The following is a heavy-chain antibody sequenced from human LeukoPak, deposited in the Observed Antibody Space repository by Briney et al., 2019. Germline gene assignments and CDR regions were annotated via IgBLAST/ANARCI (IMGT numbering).Heavy chain of an antibody. CDR1: GYTFTDYY. D-gene: IGHD4-11*01. V-gene: IGHV1-2*06. CDR2: INPNNGGS. CDR3: ATRPSTTITTAY. Sequence: ASVKVSCKTSGYTFTDYYIHWGRQAPGQGLEWMGRINPNNGGSNIAQKFQGRVTMTRDTSISTAYMEVSRLTSDDTAIYYCATRPSTTITTAYWGQGTLVTVSS. J-gene: IGHJ4*02.